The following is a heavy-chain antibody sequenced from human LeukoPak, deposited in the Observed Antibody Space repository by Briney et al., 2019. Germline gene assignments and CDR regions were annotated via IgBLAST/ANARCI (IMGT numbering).Heavy chain of an antibody. CDR3: ARGFYYYDSSGYLGYNWFDP. J-gene: IGHJ5*02. CDR1: GGTFSSYA. V-gene: IGHV1-69*05. CDR2: IIPIFGTA. Sequence: VASVKVSCKASGGTFSSYAISWVRQAPGQGLEWMVGIIPIFGTANYAQKFQGRVTITTDESTSTAYMELSSLRSEDTAVYYCARGFYYYDSSGYLGYNWFDPWGQGTLVTVSS. D-gene: IGHD3-22*01.